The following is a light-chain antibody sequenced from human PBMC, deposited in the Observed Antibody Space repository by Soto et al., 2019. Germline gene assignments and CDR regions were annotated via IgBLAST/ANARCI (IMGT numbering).Light chain of an antibody. CDR2: YTS. Sequence: EIVMTQSPATLSVSPGERATLSCRASQSVSSDLAWYQQKPGQAHRLLIYYTSTRATGFPARFSGSGSGTDFNFTISSLHPDDVATYYCQQYNSYPLTFGQGTKVEIK. J-gene: IGKJ1*01. CDR3: QQYNSYPLT. V-gene: IGKV3-15*01. CDR1: QSVSSD.